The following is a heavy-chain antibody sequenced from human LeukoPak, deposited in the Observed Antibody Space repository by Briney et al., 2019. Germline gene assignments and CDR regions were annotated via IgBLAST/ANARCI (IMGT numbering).Heavy chain of an antibody. V-gene: IGHV1-69*04. CDR2: IIPILGIA. J-gene: IGHJ4*02. D-gene: IGHD5-18*01. CDR3: ARDGRLSGYSYGYLDY. Sequence: ASVKVSCKASGGTFSSYAISWVRQAPGQGLEWMGRIIPILGIANYAQKFQGRVTITADKSTSTAYMELSSLRSEDTAVYYCARDGRLSGYSYGYLDYWGQGTLVTVSS. CDR1: GGTFSSYA.